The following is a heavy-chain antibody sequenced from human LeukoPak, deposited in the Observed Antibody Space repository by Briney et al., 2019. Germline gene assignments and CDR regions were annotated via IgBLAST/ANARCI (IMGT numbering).Heavy chain of an antibody. Sequence: SETLSLTCAVYGGSFSSYYWSWIRQPAGKGLEWIGRIYTSGSTNYNPSLKSRVTMSVDTSKNQFSLKLSSVTAADTAVYYCARAGRLYCTNGVCRGFDPWGQGTLVTVSS. CDR3: ARAGRLYCTNGVCRGFDP. CDR2: IYTSGST. CDR1: GGSFSSYY. V-gene: IGHV4-59*10. D-gene: IGHD2-8*01. J-gene: IGHJ5*02.